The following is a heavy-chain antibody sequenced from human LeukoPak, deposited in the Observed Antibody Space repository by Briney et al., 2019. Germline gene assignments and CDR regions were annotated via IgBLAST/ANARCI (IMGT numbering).Heavy chain of an antibody. D-gene: IGHD3-10*02. CDR2: IRYDGSNK. J-gene: IGHJ4*02. V-gene: IGHV3-30*02. CDR1: GFTFSSYG. Sequence: GGSLRLSCAASGFTFSSYGMHWVRQAPGKGLEWVAFIRYDGSNKYYADSVKGRFTISRDNSKNTLYLQMNSLRAEDTAVYYYAKPTMYYFDYWGQGTLVTVSS. CDR3: AKPTMYYFDY.